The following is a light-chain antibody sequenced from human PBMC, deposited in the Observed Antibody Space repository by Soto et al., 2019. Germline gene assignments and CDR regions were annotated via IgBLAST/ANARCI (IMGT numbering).Light chain of an antibody. CDR2: EVS. CDR3: SSYPSISTLYV. V-gene: IGLV2-14*01. Sequence: QSVLTQPASVSGSPGQSITISCIGTNSDVGGYNYVSWYQQHPGKAPELMIYEVSHRPSGVSNRFSGSKSDNTASLTISGLQAEDEADYYCSSYPSISTLYVFGTGTKVTVL. CDR1: NSDVGGYNY. J-gene: IGLJ1*01.